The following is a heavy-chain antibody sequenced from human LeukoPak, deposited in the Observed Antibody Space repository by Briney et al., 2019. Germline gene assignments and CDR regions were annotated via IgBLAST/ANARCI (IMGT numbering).Heavy chain of an antibody. CDR1: GGSISGYY. J-gene: IGHJ4*02. D-gene: IGHD6-6*01. CDR2: MYYSGST. V-gene: IGHV4-39*07. Sequence: KPSETLSLTCTVSGGSISGYYWSWIRQPPGKGLEWIVSMYYSGSTYNNPSLKSRITISVDTSKNQFSLKLSSVTAADTAVYYCARATRAARHFDYWGQGTLVTVSS. CDR3: ARATRAARHFDY.